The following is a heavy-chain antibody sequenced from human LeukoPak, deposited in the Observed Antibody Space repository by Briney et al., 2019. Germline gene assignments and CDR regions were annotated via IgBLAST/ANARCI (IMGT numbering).Heavy chain of an antibody. J-gene: IGHJ5*02. V-gene: IGHV1-46*01. D-gene: IGHD3-10*01. CDR3: ARDWVTYYGSGEVNWFDP. CDR2: INPSGGST. CDR1: GYTFTSYY. Sequence: ASVKVSCKASGYTFTSYYMHWVRQAPGQGLEWMGIINPSGGSTSYAQKFQGRVTMTRDTSTSTVYMELRSLRSEDTAVYYCARDWVTYYGSGEVNWFDPWGQGTLVTVSS.